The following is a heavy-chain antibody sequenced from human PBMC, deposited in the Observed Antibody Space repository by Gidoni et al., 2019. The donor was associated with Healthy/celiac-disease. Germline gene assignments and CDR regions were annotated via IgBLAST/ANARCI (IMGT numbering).Heavy chain of an antibody. CDR2: IIPIFGTA. V-gene: IGHV1-69*01. J-gene: IGHJ6*02. CDR1: GGTFSSYA. Sequence: EVKKPGSSVQVSCKASGGTFSSYAISWVRQAPGQGLEWMGGIIPIFGTANYAQKFQGRVTITADESTSTAYMELSSLRSEDTAVYYCARPRSSNWNYGPYYYGMDVWGQGTTVTVSS. CDR3: ARPRSSNWNYGPYYYGMDV. D-gene: IGHD1-7*01.